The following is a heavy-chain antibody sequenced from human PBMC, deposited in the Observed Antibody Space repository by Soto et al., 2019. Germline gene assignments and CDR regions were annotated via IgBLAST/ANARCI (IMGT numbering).Heavy chain of an antibody. J-gene: IGHJ4*02. Sequence: PSETLSLTCAVSGGSISSGGYSWSWIRQPPGKGLEWIGYIYHSGSTYYNPSLKSRVTISVDRSKNQFSLKLSSVTAADTAVYYCARGYYDYVWGSYRPTYFDYWGQGTLVTVSS. CDR1: GGSISSGGYS. CDR3: ARGYYDYVWGSYRPTYFDY. CDR2: IYHSGST. D-gene: IGHD3-16*02. V-gene: IGHV4-30-2*01.